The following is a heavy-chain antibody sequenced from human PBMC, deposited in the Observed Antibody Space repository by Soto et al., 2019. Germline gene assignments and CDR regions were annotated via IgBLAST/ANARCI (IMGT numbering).Heavy chain of an antibody. D-gene: IGHD3-16*01. CDR1: GFPFSSYA. V-gene: IGHV3-23*01. CDR3: AKGGYYSLFDI. Sequence: VGSLRLSCVASGFPFSSYAMSWVCQTPGKGLEWVSGISGSGGRTYYADSVKGRFTISRDNSNNTLSLQMHILRVEDTAVYFCAKGGYYSLFDIWGQGTTVTVSS. J-gene: IGHJ6*02. CDR2: ISGSGGRT.